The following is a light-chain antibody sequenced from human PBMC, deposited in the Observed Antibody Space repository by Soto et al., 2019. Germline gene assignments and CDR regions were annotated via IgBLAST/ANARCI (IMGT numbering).Light chain of an antibody. CDR2: GAS. CDR1: QSICSN. CDR3: QQYNNWSPPIT. J-gene: IGKJ5*01. Sequence: EIIVTQSPATLSVSPGERATLSCRASQSICSNLAWYQHKPGQAPRLLIYGASTRATDIPARFSGSGSGTDFTLTISSLQSEDFAVYYCQQYNNWSPPITFGQGTRLEIK. V-gene: IGKV3-15*01.